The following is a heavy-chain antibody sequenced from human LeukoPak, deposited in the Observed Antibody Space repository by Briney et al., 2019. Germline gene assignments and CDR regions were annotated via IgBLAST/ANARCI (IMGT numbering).Heavy chain of an antibody. J-gene: IGHJ5*02. Sequence: GGSLRLSCAASGFTFSSYGMHWVRQAPGKGLEWVAVISCDGSNKYYADSVKGRFTISRDNSKNTLYLQMNSLRAEDTAVYYCAKGLLHDPSWFDPWGQGTLVTVSS. CDR3: AKGLLHDPSWFDP. CDR1: GFTFSSYG. CDR2: ISCDGSNK. D-gene: IGHD3-3*01. V-gene: IGHV3-30*18.